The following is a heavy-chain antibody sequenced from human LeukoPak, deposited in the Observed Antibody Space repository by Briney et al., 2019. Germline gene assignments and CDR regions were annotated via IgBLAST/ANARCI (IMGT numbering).Heavy chain of an antibody. J-gene: IGHJ5*02. CDR3: TTDEGYCSSTSWPQEDWFDP. D-gene: IGHD2-2*01. CDR2: TKSKIDGGTT. V-gene: IGHV3-15*01. CDR1: RLTPSNAW. Sequence: GGCLRLSRAPSRLTPSNAWMGWVRHGPGKGVGWVGRTKSKIDGGTTNDERPVKGRFTISRDDSKKTLYLQMNSLKTKNTAVYYCTTDEGYCSSTSWPQEDWFDPSGQRALVTASS.